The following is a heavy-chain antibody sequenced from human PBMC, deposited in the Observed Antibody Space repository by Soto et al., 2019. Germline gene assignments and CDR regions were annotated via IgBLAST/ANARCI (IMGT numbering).Heavy chain of an antibody. CDR2: IWYDGSNK. CDR3: AKATSIFGVVNDAFDI. J-gene: IGHJ3*02. D-gene: IGHD3-3*01. V-gene: IGHV3-33*06. CDR1: GFTFNSYG. Sequence: GGSLRLSCAASGFTFNSYGMHWVRQAPGKGLEWVAVIWYDGSNKYYADSVKGRFTISRDNSKNTLYLQMNSLRAEDTAVYYCAKATSIFGVVNDAFDIWGQGTMVTVSS.